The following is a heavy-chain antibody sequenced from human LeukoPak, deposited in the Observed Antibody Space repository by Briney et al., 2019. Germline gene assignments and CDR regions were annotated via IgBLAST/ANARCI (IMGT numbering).Heavy chain of an antibody. J-gene: IGHJ5*02. CDR3: ARGHAGSVVPAAVNWFDP. CDR1: GGSFSGYY. Sequence: KPSETLSLTCAVYGGSFSGYYWSWIRQPPGKGLEWIGEINHSGSTNYNPSLKSRVTISVDTSKNQFSLELSSVTAADTAVYYCARGHAGSVVPAAVNWFDPWGQGTLVTVSS. CDR2: INHSGST. D-gene: IGHD2-2*01. V-gene: IGHV4-34*01.